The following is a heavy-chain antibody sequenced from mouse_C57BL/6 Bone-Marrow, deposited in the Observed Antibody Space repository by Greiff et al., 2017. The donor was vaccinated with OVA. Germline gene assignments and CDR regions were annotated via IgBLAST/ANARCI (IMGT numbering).Heavy chain of an antibody. V-gene: IGHV1-55*01. CDR2: IYPGSGST. CDR1: GYTFTSYW. J-gene: IGHJ4*01. Sequence: QVQLQQPGAELVKPGASVKMSCKASGYTFTSYWITWVKQRPGQGLEWIGDIYPGSGSTNYNEKFKSKATLTVDTSSSTAYMQLSSLTSEDSAVYYCARGSKGKDYAMDYWGQGTSVTVSS. D-gene: IGHD2-1*01. CDR3: ARGSKGKDYAMDY.